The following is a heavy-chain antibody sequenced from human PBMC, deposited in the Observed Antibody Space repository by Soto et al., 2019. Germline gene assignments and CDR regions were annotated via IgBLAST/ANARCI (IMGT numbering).Heavy chain of an antibody. CDR2: ISSSGSTI. CDR3: ATDYYCSGGSCYGAFDI. J-gene: IGHJ3*02. Sequence: PGGSLRLSCAASGFTFSDYYMSWIRQAPGKGLEWVSYISSSGSTIYYADSVKGRFTISRDNAKNSLYLQMNSLRAEDTAVYYCATDYYCSGGSCYGAFDIWGQGTMVTVSS. D-gene: IGHD2-15*01. V-gene: IGHV3-11*01. CDR1: GFTFSDYY.